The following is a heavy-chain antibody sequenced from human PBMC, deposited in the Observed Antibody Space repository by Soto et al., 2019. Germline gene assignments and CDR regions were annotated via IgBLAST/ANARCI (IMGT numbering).Heavy chain of an antibody. V-gene: IGHV3-74*01. J-gene: IGHJ4*02. CDR1: GFTFSSNW. D-gene: IGHD2-21*01. CDR3: ARDGEGF. Sequence: RLSCAASGFTFSSNWMHWVRRVPGRGLVWVSRINADGSETNYEDSVEGRFTISRDNPKNTLYLQMNSLRAEDTAVYYCARDGEGFWGQGTLVTVSS. CDR2: INADGSET.